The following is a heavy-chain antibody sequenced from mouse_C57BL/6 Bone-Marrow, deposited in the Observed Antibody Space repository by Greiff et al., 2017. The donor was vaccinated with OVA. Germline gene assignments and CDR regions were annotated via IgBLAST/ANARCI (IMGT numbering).Heavy chain of an antibody. CDR3: ARNPLTTVASMDY. D-gene: IGHD1-1*01. V-gene: IGHV5-6*01. J-gene: IGHJ4*01. CDR1: GFTFSSYG. CDR2: ISSGGSYT. Sequence: EVKLVESGGDLVKPGGSLKLSCAASGFTFSSYGMSWVRQTPDKRLEWVATISSGGSYTYYPDSVKGRFTISRDNAKNTLYLQMSSLKSEDTAMYYCARNPLTTVASMDYWGQGTSVTVSS.